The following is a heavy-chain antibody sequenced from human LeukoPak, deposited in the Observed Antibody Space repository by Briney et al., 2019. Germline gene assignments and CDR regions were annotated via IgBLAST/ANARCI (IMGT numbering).Heavy chain of an antibody. J-gene: IGHJ4*02. Sequence: ASVKVSCKASGYTFTSYGISWVRQAPGQGLEWMGWISAYNGNTNYAQKLQGRVTMTTDTSTGTAYMELRSLRSDDTAVYYCARDDPDSSGWYEVDYWGQGTLVTVSS. CDR1: GYTFTSYG. V-gene: IGHV1-18*04. CDR3: ARDDPDSSGWYEVDY. CDR2: ISAYNGNT. D-gene: IGHD6-19*01.